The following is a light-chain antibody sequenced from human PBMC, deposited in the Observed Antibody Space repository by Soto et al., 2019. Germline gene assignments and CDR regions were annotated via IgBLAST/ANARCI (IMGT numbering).Light chain of an antibody. J-gene: IGKJ1*01. V-gene: IGKV3-20*01. CDR1: QSVSSRF. CDR2: GAS. CDR3: QQYDDSSITWT. Sequence: EIVLTQSPDTLSLSPGERATLSCRASQSVSSRFLAWYQQKPAQSPRLLIQGASSRATGIPDRFSGSGSGTDFTLTISRLEPEDFAVYYCQQYDDSSITWTFGQGTKLEIK.